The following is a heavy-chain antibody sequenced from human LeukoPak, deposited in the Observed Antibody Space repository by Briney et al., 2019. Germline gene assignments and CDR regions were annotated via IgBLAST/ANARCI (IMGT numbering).Heavy chain of an antibody. D-gene: IGHD3-9*01. CDR3: AKDGGEYYDILTGYYPRLYYMDV. Sequence: GGSLRLSCAASGFTFSIYAMSWVRQAPGKGLEWVSTVSGSGHSTFYADSVKGRFTISRDNSKNTLYLQMNSLRAEDTAVYYCAKDGGEYYDILTGYYPRLYYMDVWGKGTRSPSP. CDR1: GFTFSIYA. CDR2: VSGSGHST. V-gene: IGHV3-23*01. J-gene: IGHJ6*03.